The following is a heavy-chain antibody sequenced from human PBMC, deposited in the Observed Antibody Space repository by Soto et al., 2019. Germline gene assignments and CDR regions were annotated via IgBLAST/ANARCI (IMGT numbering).Heavy chain of an antibody. Sequence: GGSLRLSCVASGITFSNYAMSWVRQAPGKGPEWVSAIDGSGYNTYYADSGKGRFTISRDNSKNTLYLQMNSLRGDHPAVYYCARGSTRTWTEGYFVYWGQGLLVTVSS. CDR3: ARGSTRTWTEGYFVY. CDR1: GITFSNYA. J-gene: IGHJ4*02. V-gene: IGHV3-23*01. CDR2: IDGSGYNT. D-gene: IGHD2-2*01.